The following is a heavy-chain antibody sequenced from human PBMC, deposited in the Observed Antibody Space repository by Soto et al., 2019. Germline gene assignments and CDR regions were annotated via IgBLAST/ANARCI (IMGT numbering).Heavy chain of an antibody. D-gene: IGHD2-15*01. CDR2: SRNKANSYTT. J-gene: IGHJ4*02. CDR3: ARGSLYYFDY. V-gene: IGHV3-72*01. Sequence: EVQLVESGGGLVQPGGSLRLSCAASGFTFSDHYMDWVRQAPGKGLEWVGRSRNKANSYTTEYAASVKGRFTVSRDESTNSLYLQMNSLKTEDTAVYYCARGSLYYFDYWGQGTQFTVSS. CDR1: GFTFSDHY.